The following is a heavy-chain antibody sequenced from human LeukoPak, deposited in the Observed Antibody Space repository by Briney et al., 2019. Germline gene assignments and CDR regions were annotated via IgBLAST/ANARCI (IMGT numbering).Heavy chain of an antibody. CDR2: ISTSGST. CDR3: ARELLGAFDI. D-gene: IGHD1-7*01. J-gene: IGHJ3*02. V-gene: IGHV4-4*09. Sequence: SETLSLTCTVSGGSISGYYWSWIRQPPGKGLEWIGYISTSGSTNKNPSLRSRVSMSGDTSKNHFSLNLSSVTAADTAVYYCARELLGAFDIWGQGTMVTVSS. CDR1: GGSISGYY.